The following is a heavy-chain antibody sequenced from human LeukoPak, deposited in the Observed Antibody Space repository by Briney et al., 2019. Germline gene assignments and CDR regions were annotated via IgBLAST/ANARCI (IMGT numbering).Heavy chain of an antibody. J-gene: IGHJ4*02. Sequence: GGSLRLSCAASRFSFSSYWMSWVRQAPGKGLEWVANIKQDGSETYYVDSVRGRFTISRDNAKNSLYLQMNSLRVEDTAVYYCATNWVSDYWGQGTLVTVSS. V-gene: IGHV3-7*01. CDR1: RFSFSSYW. D-gene: IGHD3-16*01. CDR3: ATNWVSDY. CDR2: IKQDGSET.